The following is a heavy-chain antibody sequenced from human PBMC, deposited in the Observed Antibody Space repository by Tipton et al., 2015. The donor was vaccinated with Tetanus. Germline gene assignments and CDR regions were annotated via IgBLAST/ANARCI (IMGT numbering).Heavy chain of an antibody. CDR3: ARHLYGYWFDP. CDR1: GGSISDKKYY. D-gene: IGHD3-10*01. V-gene: IGHV4-39*02. Sequence: TLSLTCTVSGGSISDKKYYWGWIRQPPRKGLEWIASIYFEGSTYYSPSLESRVTIAVDTSQNVFSLRLTSVTAGDTAVYYCARHLYGYWFDPWGQGALVTVSS. CDR2: IYFEGST. J-gene: IGHJ5*02.